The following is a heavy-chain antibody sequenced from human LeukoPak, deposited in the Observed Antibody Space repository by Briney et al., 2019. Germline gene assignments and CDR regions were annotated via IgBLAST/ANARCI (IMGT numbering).Heavy chain of an antibody. CDR2: IRYDGSNK. D-gene: IGHD1-14*01. J-gene: IGHJ4*02. Sequence: GGSLRLSCAASGFTFSRYGMHWVRQAPGKGLEWVAFIRYDGSNKYYADSVKGRFTISRDNSKNTLYLQMNSLRAEHTAVYYCAKGGPPEDDYWGQGTLVTISS. V-gene: IGHV3-30*02. CDR1: GFTFSRYG. CDR3: AKGGPPEDDY.